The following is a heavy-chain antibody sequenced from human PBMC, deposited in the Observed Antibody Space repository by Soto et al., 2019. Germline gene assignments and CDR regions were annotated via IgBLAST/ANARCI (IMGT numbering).Heavy chain of an antibody. Sequence: ASVKVSCKASGYTFTNYGITWVRQAPGQGLEWMGWISAYNGDTNTDYAQKFQGRITMTTDTFASTAYMELRSLRSDDTAGYYCARSYYGSGRSASDGMDVWGQGTTVTVSS. CDR1: GYTFTNYG. J-gene: IGHJ6*02. D-gene: IGHD3-10*01. CDR2: ISAYNGDTNT. V-gene: IGHV1-18*01. CDR3: ARSYYGSGRSASDGMDV.